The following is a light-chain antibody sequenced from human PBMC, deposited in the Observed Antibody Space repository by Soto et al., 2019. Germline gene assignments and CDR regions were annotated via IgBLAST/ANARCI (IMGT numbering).Light chain of an antibody. CDR3: QTWDSSLGVA. CDR1: KLGSKY. CDR2: QDS. J-gene: IGLJ3*02. V-gene: IGLV3-1*01. Sequence: SYELTRPPSVSVSPGQTASITCSGDKLGSKYTSWYHQKSGQSPVLVVWQDSKRPSGTPDRFSGSNSGNTATLTISGTQPMDEGDYYCQTWDSSLGVAFGGGTQLTVL.